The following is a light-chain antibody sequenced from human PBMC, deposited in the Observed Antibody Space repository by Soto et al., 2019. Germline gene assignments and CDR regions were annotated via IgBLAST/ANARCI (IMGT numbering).Light chain of an antibody. J-gene: IGKJ1*01. CDR2: GAS. CDR3: QQHGSSPWT. V-gene: IGKV3-20*01. Sequence: EIVLTQSPGTLSLSPGERATLSCRASQSVRSSYLAWYQQKPDQAPRLLIYGASSRATGIPDRFSGSGSGTDFTLTISRLEPEDFAVYYCQQHGSSPWTFGQGTKVDIK. CDR1: QSVRSSY.